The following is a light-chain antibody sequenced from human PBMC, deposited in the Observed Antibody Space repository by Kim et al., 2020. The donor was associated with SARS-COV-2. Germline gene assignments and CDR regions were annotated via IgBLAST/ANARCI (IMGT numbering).Light chain of an antibody. CDR1: SGSIASKD. J-gene: IGLJ3*02. Sequence: GKTVTISCTRSSGSIASKDVQWYQQRPGSAPTTVIYEDNQRPSGVPDRFSGSIDSSSNSASLTISGLKTEDEADYYCQSYDSSNWVFGGGTQLTVL. CDR3: QSYDSSNWV. V-gene: IGLV6-57*03. CDR2: EDN.